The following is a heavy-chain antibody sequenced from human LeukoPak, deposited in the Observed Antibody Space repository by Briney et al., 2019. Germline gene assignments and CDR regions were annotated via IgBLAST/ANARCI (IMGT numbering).Heavy chain of an antibody. CDR1: GGSFSGYY. CDR3: ARGYAKVAAVRGSISSGAIYFDS. CDR2: INHSGNT. V-gene: IGHV4-34*01. D-gene: IGHD3-10*01. Sequence: SETLSLTCAVYGGSFSGYYWSWIRQPPGKGLEWIGEINHSGNTNNSPTLKSRVTMSVDTSKNQFSLNLSSVTAADTAVYYCARGYAKVAAVRGSISSGAIYFDSCGQGTLVTVSS. J-gene: IGHJ4*02.